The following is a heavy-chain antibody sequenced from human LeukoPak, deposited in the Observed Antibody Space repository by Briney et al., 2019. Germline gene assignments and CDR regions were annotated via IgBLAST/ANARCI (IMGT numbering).Heavy chain of an antibody. CDR1: GFTFSSYW. CDR2: IKQDGSEK. V-gene: IGHV3-7*01. CDR3: ARVGYYEYYFDY. D-gene: IGHD3-22*01. J-gene: IGHJ4*02. Sequence: PGGSLRLSCAASGFTFSSYWMSWVRQAPGKGLEWVANIKQDGSEKYYVDSVKGRFTIARDNAKTSLYLQMNSLRAEDTAVYYCARVGYYEYYFDYWGQGTLVTVSS.